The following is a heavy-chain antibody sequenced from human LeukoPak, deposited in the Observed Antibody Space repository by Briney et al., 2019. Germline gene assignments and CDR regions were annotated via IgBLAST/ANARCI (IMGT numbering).Heavy chain of an antibody. Sequence: SETLSLTCTVSGGSISSSSYYWSWIRQPAGKGLEWIGRIYTSGTTHYNPSLKSRVTMSVDTSKNQFSLKLSSVTAADTAVYYCARLSTVTTSFDYWGQGTLVTVSS. CDR3: ARLSTVTTSFDY. V-gene: IGHV4-61*02. J-gene: IGHJ4*02. CDR1: GGSISSSSYY. D-gene: IGHD4-17*01. CDR2: IYTSGTT.